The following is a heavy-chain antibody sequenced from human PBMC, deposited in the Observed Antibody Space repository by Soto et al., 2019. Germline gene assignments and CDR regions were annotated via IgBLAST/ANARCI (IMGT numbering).Heavy chain of an antibody. J-gene: IGHJ6*02. CDR1: GDSVSSNSAA. V-gene: IGHV6-1*01. CDR2: TYYRSKWYN. Sequence: SQTLSLTCAISGDSVSSNSAAWNWIRQSPSRGLGWLGRTYYRSKWYNDYAVSVKSRITINPDTSKNQFSLQLDSVTPEDTAVYYCARVNWNLGYYGMDVWGQGTTVTVSS. D-gene: IGHD1-7*01. CDR3: ARVNWNLGYYGMDV.